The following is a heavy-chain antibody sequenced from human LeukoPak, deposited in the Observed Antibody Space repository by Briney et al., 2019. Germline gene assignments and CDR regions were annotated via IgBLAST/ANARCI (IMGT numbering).Heavy chain of an antibody. CDR1: GGSISSYY. D-gene: IGHD6-19*01. V-gene: IGHV4-4*07. CDR3: ARARLAFDAFDI. J-gene: IGHJ3*02. CDR2: IYTSGST. Sequence: PSETLSLTCTVSGGSISSYYWRWIRQPAGKGLEWIGRIYTSGSTNYNPSLKSRVTISVDKSKNQFSLKLSSVTAADTAVYYCARARLAFDAFDIWGQGTMVTVSS.